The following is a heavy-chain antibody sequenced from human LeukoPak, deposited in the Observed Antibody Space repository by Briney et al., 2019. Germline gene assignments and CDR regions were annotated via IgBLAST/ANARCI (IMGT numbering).Heavy chain of an antibody. CDR2: ISWNSGSI. D-gene: IGHD1-14*01. J-gene: IGHJ4*02. CDR1: GFTFDDYA. Sequence: QTGGSLRLSCAASGFTFDDYAMHWVRQAPGKGLEWVSGISWNSGSIGYADSVKGRFTISRDNAKNSLYLQMNSLRAEDTALYYCAKDRTQIPEYYFDYWGQGALVTVSS. V-gene: IGHV3-9*01. CDR3: AKDRTQIPEYYFDY.